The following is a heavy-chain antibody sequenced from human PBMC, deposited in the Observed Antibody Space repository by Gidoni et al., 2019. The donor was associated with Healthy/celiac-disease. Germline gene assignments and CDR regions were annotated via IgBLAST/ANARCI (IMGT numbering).Heavy chain of an antibody. CDR2: ISSSSSTI. V-gene: IGHV3-48*02. CDR3: ASQPYSAALNWFDP. D-gene: IGHD2-2*01. CDR1: GFTFSSYS. J-gene: IGHJ5*02. Sequence: EVQLVESGGGLVQPGGSLRPSCAASGFTFSSYSMNWVRQAPGKGLEWVSYISSSSSTIYYADSVKGRFTISRDNAKNSLYLQMNSLRDEDTAVYYCASQPYSAALNWFDPWGQGTLVTVSS.